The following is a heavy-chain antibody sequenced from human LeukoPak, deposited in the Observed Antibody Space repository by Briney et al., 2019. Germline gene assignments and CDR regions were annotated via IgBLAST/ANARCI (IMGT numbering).Heavy chain of an antibody. V-gene: IGHV1-3*01. CDR1: GYTFTSYA. D-gene: IGHD3-22*01. CDR2: INAGNGNT. CDR3: ASRDAPYYYDSSGYWEYFQH. Sequence: ASVKVSCKASGYTFTSYAMHWVRQAPGQRLEWMGWINAGNGNTKYSQKFQGRVTITRDTSASTAYMELSSLRSEDTAVYYCASRDAPYYYDSSGYWEYFQHWGQGTLVTVSS. J-gene: IGHJ1*01.